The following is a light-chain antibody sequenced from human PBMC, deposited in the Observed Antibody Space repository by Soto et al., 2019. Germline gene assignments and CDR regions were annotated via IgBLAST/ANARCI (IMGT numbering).Light chain of an antibody. CDR2: RAS. J-gene: IGKJ1*01. CDR1: QNIYYN. Sequence: MTQSPSTVSVSPGDSATMSCRASQNIYYNVAWYQQKPGQAPRLLIYRASTRAPGVPARFSGSGSGTEFTLTISSLQPEDFTVYSCLQYHNLWAFGQGTKV. CDR3: LQYHNLWA. V-gene: IGKV3-15*01.